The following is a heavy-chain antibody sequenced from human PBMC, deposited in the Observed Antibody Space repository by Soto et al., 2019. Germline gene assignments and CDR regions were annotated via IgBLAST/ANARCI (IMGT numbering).Heavy chain of an antibody. D-gene: IGHD1-26*01. Sequence: EVQLVESGGGVVQPGGSLRLSCAASGFPFDDYSMNWVRQVPGKGLEWVSLISWDGADTYYADSVKGRFTVSRDNSQNSLYLQMNSLTTEDTALYSCAKFGWGGSYSKSHASDIWGQGTMVTVSS. CDR2: ISWDGADT. V-gene: IGHV3-43*01. CDR3: AKFGWGGSYSKSHASDI. CDR1: GFPFDDYS. J-gene: IGHJ3*02.